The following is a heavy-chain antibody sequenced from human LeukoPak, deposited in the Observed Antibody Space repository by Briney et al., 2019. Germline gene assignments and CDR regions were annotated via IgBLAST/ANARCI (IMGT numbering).Heavy chain of an antibody. J-gene: IGHJ6*02. CDR1: GFXFGDYA. V-gene: IGHV3-53*04. D-gene: IGHD3-16*01. CDR3: ARGGAYHYALDV. CDR2: IHSGGTT. Sequence: GGSLRLSCTASGFXFGDYALSWVRQAPGEGLEWVSGIHSGGTTYYADSVKGRFTISRQNSKNTLYLQMNSLTSEDTAVYFCARGGAYHYALDVWSQGTKVTVSS.